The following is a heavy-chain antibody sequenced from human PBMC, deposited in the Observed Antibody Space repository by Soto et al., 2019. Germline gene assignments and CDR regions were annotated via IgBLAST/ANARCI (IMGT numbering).Heavy chain of an antibody. Sequence: SETLSLTCAVYGGSFSGYYWSWIRQPPGKGLEWIGEINHSGSTNYNPSLKSRVTISVDTSKNQFSLELSSVTAADTAVYYCAREPRQPFASGSYDYWGQGTLVTVSS. CDR2: INHSGST. CDR1: GGSFSGYY. J-gene: IGHJ4*02. V-gene: IGHV4-34*01. CDR3: AREPRQPFASGSYDY. D-gene: IGHD3-10*01.